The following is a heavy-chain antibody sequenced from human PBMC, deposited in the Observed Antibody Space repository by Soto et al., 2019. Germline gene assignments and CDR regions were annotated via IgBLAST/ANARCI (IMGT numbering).Heavy chain of an antibody. Sequence: QVQLVESGGGVVQPGRSLRLSCAASGFTFSSYGMHWVRQAPGKGLEWVAVIWYDGSNKYYADSVKGRFTISRDNSKNTLYLQMNSLRAEDTAVYYCARGIAVRPLDYWGQGTLFTVSS. CDR2: IWYDGSNK. V-gene: IGHV3-33*01. CDR1: GFTFSSYG. D-gene: IGHD6-6*01. CDR3: ARGIAVRPLDY. J-gene: IGHJ4*02.